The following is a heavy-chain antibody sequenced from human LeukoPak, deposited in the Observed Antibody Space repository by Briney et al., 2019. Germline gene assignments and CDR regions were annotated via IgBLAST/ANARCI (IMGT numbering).Heavy chain of an antibody. Sequence: ASVKVSCKASGYTFTGYYLHWVRQAPGQGLEWMGWINTNTGNPTYAQGFTGRFVFSLDTSVSTAYLQISSLKAEDTAVYYCARGRAGSGYWGQGTLVTVSS. CDR1: GYTFTGYY. J-gene: IGHJ4*02. CDR2: INTNTGNP. CDR3: ARGRAGSGY. V-gene: IGHV7-4-1*02.